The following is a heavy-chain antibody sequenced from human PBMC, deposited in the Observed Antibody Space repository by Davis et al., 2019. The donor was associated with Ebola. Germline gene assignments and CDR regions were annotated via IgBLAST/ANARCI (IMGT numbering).Heavy chain of an antibody. CDR1: GFNFQDYA. CDR2: IHWNSGRI. CDR3: AKSRFLFYFYGMDV. Sequence: PGGSLRLSCAASGFNFQDYAMHWVRQAPGKGLEWVSGIHWNSGRIGYAGSVKGRFTISRDNAKNSLYLQMNSLRPEDTALYYCAKSRFLFYFYGMDVWGQGTTVTVSS. J-gene: IGHJ6*02. V-gene: IGHV3-9*01. D-gene: IGHD3-3*01.